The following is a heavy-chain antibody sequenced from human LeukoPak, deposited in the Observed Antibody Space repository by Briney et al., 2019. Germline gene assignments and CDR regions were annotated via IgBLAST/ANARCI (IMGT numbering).Heavy chain of an antibody. CDR3: ARPETQYSSGLDGFDI. D-gene: IGHD6-19*01. CDR1: GFTFSTYE. V-gene: IGHV3-48*03. CDR2: ISGSGSSI. J-gene: IGHJ3*02. Sequence: GGSLRLSCTASGFTFSTYEMNWVRQAPGKGLEWISYISGSGSSIFYADSLQGRFTVSRDNAKNTLYLQMNSLRTEDTAVYYCARPETQYSSGLDGFDIWGQGTMVTVSS.